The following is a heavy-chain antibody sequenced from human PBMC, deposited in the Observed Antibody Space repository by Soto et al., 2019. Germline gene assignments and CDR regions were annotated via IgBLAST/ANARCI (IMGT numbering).Heavy chain of an antibody. Sequence: VQLLESGGGLVQPGGSLRLSCAASGFTFSNYAMSWVRQAPGKAPEWVSSINIVGGNTNYADSVRGRFTMSRDDYKNTVFLQMNSLRAEDTAIYYCTKNYYFDSWGQGTLVTVSS. V-gene: IGHV3-23*01. J-gene: IGHJ4*02. CDR1: GFTFSNYA. CDR3: TKNYYFDS. CDR2: INIVGGNT.